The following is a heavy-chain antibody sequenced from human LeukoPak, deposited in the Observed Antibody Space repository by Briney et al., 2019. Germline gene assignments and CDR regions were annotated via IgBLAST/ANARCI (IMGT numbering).Heavy chain of an antibody. CDR3: ARRGGRNGWGDFDY. J-gene: IGHJ4*02. CDR2: ISVSGDST. V-gene: IGHV3-23*01. D-gene: IGHD3-10*01. Sequence: PGGSLRLSCAASGFSFNNYAMNWVRQAPEKGLEWVSTISVSGDSTFYADSVQGRFTISRDTSRNSLSLHMNSLRAEDTAVYFCARRGGRNGWGDFDYWGQGTLVTVSS. CDR1: GFSFNNYA.